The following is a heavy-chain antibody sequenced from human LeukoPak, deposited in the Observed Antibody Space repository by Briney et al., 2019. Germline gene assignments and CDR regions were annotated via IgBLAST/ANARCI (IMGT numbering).Heavy chain of an antibody. V-gene: IGHV4-34*01. Sequence: GSLRLSCAASGFTFSSYSMNWIRQPPGKGLEWIGEINHSGSTNYNPSLKSRVTISVDTSKNQFSLKLSSVTAADTAVYYCARGSLRFLEWFFFDYWGQGTLVTVSS. CDR3: ARGSLRFLEWFFFDY. D-gene: IGHD3-3*01. CDR2: INHSGST. J-gene: IGHJ4*02. CDR1: GFTFSSYS.